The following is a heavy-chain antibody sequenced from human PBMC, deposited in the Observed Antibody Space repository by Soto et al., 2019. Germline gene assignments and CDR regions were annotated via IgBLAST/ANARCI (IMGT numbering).Heavy chain of an antibody. CDR3: ARESEDLTSNFDY. Sequence: VGSLRLSCAASGFTFTRYSMNWVRQAPGKGLEWVSSISSTTNYIYYADSMKGRFTVSRDNAKNSVYLEMNSLSAEDTAVYYCARESEDLTSNFDYWGQGTLVTVSS. CDR2: ISSTTNYI. CDR1: GFTFTRYS. J-gene: IGHJ4*02. V-gene: IGHV3-21*01.